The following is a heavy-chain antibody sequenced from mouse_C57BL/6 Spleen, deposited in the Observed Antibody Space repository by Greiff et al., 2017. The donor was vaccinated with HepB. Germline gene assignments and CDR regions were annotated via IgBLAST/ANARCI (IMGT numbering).Heavy chain of an antibody. Sequence: QVQLQQPGAELVMPGASVKLSCKASGYTFTSYWMHWVKQRPGQGLEWIGEIDPSDSYTNYNQKFKGKSTLTVDKSSSTAYMQLSSLTSEDSAVYYCARWGTYPMDYWGQGTSVTVSS. CDR1: GYTFTSYW. CDR2: IDPSDSYT. J-gene: IGHJ4*01. V-gene: IGHV1-69*01. CDR3: ARWGTYPMDY. D-gene: IGHD5-1*01.